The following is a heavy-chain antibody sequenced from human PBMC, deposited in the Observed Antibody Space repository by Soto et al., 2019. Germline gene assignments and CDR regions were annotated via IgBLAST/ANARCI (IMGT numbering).Heavy chain of an antibody. CDR1: GFTFSSYT. CDR3: AKDRGAFGITMVRGIIIHDAFDI. D-gene: IGHD3-10*01. Sequence: PGGSLRLSCAATGFTFSSYTVSWVRQAPGKGLEWVSGIRGSGGSTYYADSVKGRITISRDNYKNTLYLQMNSPRAEDTAEYYCAKDRGAFGITMVRGIIIHDAFDIWGQGTMVTVSS. V-gene: IGHV3-23*01. J-gene: IGHJ3*02. CDR2: IRGSGGST.